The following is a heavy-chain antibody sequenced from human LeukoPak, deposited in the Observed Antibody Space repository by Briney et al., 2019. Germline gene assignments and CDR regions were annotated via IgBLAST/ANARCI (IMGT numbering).Heavy chain of an antibody. D-gene: IGHD6-19*01. CDR1: GFTFSSYG. Sequence: PGGTLRLSCAASGFTFSSYGMSWVRQAPGKGLEWVSAISGSGGSTYYADSVKGRFTISRDNSKNALYLQMNSLRAEDTAVYYCARRSGIAVAGAFDYWGQGTLVTVSP. V-gene: IGHV3-23*01. CDR2: ISGSGGST. CDR3: ARRSGIAVAGAFDY. J-gene: IGHJ4*02.